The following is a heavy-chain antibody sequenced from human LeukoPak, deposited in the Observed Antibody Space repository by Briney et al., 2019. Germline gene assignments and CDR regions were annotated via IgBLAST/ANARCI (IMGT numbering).Heavy chain of an antibody. V-gene: IGHV4-34*01. CDR1: GGSFSGYY. J-gene: IGHJ4*02. D-gene: IGHD4-17*01. CDR3: ARELLDYGDYEYYFDY. Sequence: PSETLSLTCAVYGGSFSGYYWSWIRQPPGKGLEWIGEINHSGSTNYNPSLKSRVTISVDTSKNQFSLKLSPVTAADTAVYYCARELLDYGDYEYYFDYWGQGTLVTVSS. CDR2: INHSGST.